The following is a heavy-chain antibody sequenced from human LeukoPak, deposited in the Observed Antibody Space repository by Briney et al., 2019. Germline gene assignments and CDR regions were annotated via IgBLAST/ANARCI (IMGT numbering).Heavy chain of an antibody. V-gene: IGHV4-34*01. CDR1: GGSFSGYY. D-gene: IGHD3-10*01. CDR3: VSFPDRYSGSYPIYYYGMDV. Sequence: SETLSLTCAVYGGSFSGYYWSWIRQPPGKGLEWIGEINHSGSTNYNPSLKSRVTISVDTSKNQFSLKLSSVTAADTAVYYCVSFPDRYSGSYPIYYYGMDVWGQGTTVTVSS. J-gene: IGHJ6*02. CDR2: INHSGST.